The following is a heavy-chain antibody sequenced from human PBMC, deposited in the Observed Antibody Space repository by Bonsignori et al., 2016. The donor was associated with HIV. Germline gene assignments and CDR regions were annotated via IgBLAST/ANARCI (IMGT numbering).Heavy chain of an antibody. V-gene: IGHV4-34*01. D-gene: IGHD3-22*01. J-gene: IGHJ4*02. Sequence: SETLSLTCAVYGGSFSGYYWSWDPPAPRKGLEWIGEINHSGSTNYNPSLKSRVTISVDTSKNQFSLKLSSVTAADTAVYYCARDPSGYWSHYFDYWGQGTLVTVSS. CDR2: INHSGST. CDR3: ARDPSGYWSHYFDY. CDR1: GGSFSGYY.